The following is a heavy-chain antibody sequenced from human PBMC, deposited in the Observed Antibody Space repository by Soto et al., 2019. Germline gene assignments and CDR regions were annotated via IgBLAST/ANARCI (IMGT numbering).Heavy chain of an antibody. D-gene: IGHD3-22*01. CDR3: ARQEYYDSSGYYLGGNWFDP. Sequence: SETLSLTCTVSGGSISSSSYYWGWIRQPPWKGLEWIGSIYYSGSTYYNPSLKSRVTISVDTSKNQFSLKLSSVTAADTAVYYCARQEYYDSSGYYLGGNWFDPWGQGXLVTVYS. CDR2: IYYSGST. J-gene: IGHJ5*02. V-gene: IGHV4-39*01. CDR1: GGSISSSSYY.